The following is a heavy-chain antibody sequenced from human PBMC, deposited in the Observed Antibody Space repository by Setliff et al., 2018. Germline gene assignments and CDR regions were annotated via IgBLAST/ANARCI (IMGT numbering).Heavy chain of an antibody. J-gene: IGHJ5*02. Sequence: GGSLRLSCAASGFTISNYWMHWVRQAPGKGLVWVSRSNSDGSSTTYADSVKGRFTISRDNAKSTLYLQMNSLRAEDTAVYYCARDVFCSGGSCDNWFDPWGQGTLVTVSS. CDR2: SNSDGSST. V-gene: IGHV3-74*01. CDR1: GFTISNYW. D-gene: IGHD2-15*01. CDR3: ARDVFCSGGSCDNWFDP.